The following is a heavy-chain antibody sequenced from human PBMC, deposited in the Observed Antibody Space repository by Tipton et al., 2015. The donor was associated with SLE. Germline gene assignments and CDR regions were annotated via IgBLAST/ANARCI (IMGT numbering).Heavy chain of an antibody. Sequence: SLRLSCAASGFTFSSYGMHWVRQAPGKGLEWVAFIRYDGSNKYYADSVKGRFTISRDNSNNTLYLQMNSLRAEDTAVYYCARAHYDFRSYNLDYWGQGTLVTVSS. CDR3: ARAHYDFRSYNLDY. D-gene: IGHD3-3*01. J-gene: IGHJ4*02. V-gene: IGHV3-30*02. CDR2: IRYDGSNK. CDR1: GFTFSSYG.